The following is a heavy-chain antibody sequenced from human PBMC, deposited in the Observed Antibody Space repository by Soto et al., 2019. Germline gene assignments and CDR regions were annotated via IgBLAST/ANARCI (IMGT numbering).Heavy chain of an antibody. Sequence: VQLVESGGGLVQPGGSLRLSCVASGFTFSASWMHWVRQAPGKGLVWVSRVNEHGTDSNYADSVKGRFTISRDNAKNTVYLQMNGLRAEDTAVYYCARVAVVTRGIDYWGQGTLVTVSS. D-gene: IGHD6-19*01. CDR1: GFTFSASW. J-gene: IGHJ4*02. CDR2: VNEHGTDS. V-gene: IGHV3-74*01. CDR3: ARVAVVTRGIDY.